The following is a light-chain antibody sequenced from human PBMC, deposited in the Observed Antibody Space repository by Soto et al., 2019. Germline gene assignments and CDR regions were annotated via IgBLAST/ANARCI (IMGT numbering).Light chain of an antibody. Sequence: DIQLTQSPSFLSASVGDRVTITCRASQGIRSYLAWYRQRPGKAPELLIYGASTLRPGGASRFSGSGSGTDFTFTISSLQPEDVATYYCQQYDNLPLTFGPGTKVDIK. CDR3: QQYDNLPLT. CDR1: QGIRSY. V-gene: IGKV1-9*01. J-gene: IGKJ3*01. CDR2: GAS.